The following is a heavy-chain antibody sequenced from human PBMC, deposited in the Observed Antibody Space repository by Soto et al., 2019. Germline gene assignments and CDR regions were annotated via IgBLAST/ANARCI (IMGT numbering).Heavy chain of an antibody. CDR2: ISPGSRYP. CDR1: GFTFGDSY. CDR3: VRGGGGGLFDP. J-gene: IGHJ5*02. V-gene: IGHV3-11*06. D-gene: IGHD2-15*01. Sequence: GGSMKISCAGSGFTFGDSYMSWIRQAPGKGLEWFSYISPGSRYPAYADSVKGRFTISRDNARRSLFLQMTSLTAEDTAMYYCVRGGGGGLFDPWGQGTMVTVSS.